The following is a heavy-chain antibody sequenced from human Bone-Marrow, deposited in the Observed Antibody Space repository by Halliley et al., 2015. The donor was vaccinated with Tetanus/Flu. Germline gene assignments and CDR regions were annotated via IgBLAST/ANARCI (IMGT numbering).Heavy chain of an antibody. Sequence: STSSSYISYADSVKGRFTISRDSAKNSLYLQMDSLRAEDAALYYCARDSLVPNSGSYPTLDYWGQGTLVTVSS. D-gene: IGHD3-10*01. V-gene: IGHV3-21*01. CDR2: STSSSYI. CDR3: ARDSLVPNSGSYPTLDY. J-gene: IGHJ4*02.